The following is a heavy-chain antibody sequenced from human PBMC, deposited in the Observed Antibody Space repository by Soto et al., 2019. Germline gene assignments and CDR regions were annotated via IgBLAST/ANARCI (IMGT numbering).Heavy chain of an antibody. CDR3: VKSRGGNNFDFFD. Sequence: VGSLRLSCSASGFTFSSYAMHWVRQAPGKGLEYVSGVRGNGDPPFYADSVKGRFTISRDNSKNTLYLQMSGLSADDTAVYYCVKSRGGNNFDFFDWGQGALVTVSS. J-gene: IGHJ4*02. V-gene: IGHV3-64D*06. CDR1: GFTFSSYA. CDR2: VRGNGDPP. D-gene: IGHD5-12*01.